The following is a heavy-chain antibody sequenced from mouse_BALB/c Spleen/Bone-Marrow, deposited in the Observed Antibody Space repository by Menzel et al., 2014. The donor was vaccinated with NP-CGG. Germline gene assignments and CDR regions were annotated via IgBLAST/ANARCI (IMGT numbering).Heavy chain of an antibody. D-gene: IGHD2-12*01. Sequence: QVQLQQSGAELMKPGASVKISCKATGYTFSSYWIEWVKQRPGHGLEWIGEILPGSGNTNYNEKFKGKATFTADTSSNTAYMQLSSLTSEDSGVYYCARKDYYSRFGYWGQGTLVTVSA. CDR2: ILPGSGNT. J-gene: IGHJ3*01. CDR3: ARKDYYSRFGY. CDR1: GYTFSSYW. V-gene: IGHV1-9*01.